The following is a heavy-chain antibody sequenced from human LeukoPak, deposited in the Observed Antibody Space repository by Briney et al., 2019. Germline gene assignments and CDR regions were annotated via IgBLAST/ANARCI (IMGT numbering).Heavy chain of an antibody. D-gene: IGHD6-13*01. CDR2: INPSDSST. V-gene: IGHV1-46*01. Sequence: GSLRVSCTASGYTFTSYCMHWVRQAPGQGLELMGIINPSDSSTTYAKKYPGRVTMPRDMSTSTAYMELSSLRSEDTAVYYCARAGIAAAGNDAFDIWGQGTMVTVSS. CDR3: ARAGIAAAGNDAFDI. CDR1: GYTFTSYC. J-gene: IGHJ3*02.